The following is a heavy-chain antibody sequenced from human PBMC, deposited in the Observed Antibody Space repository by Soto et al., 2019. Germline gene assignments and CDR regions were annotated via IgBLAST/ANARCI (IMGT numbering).Heavy chain of an antibody. CDR1: GFTFSSYA. D-gene: IGHD4-17*01. J-gene: IGHJ2*01. Sequence: QVQLVESGGGVVQPGRSLRLSCAASGFTFSSYAMHWVRQAPGKGLEWVAVISYDGSNQYYADSVKGRFTISRDNSKNTLYLQMHSLRVEDTAVYYCARDPDYAGWYFDLWGRGTLVTVFS. CDR2: ISYDGSNQ. V-gene: IGHV3-30-3*01. CDR3: ARDPDYAGWYFDL.